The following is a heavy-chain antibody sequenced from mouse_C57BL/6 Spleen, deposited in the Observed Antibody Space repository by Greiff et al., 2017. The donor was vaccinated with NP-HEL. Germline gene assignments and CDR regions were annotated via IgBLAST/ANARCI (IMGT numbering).Heavy chain of an antibody. J-gene: IGHJ2*01. V-gene: IGHV3-6*01. CDR2: ISYDGSN. CDR3: ARAFDYLDY. CDR1: GYSITSGYY. Sequence: EVKLMESGPGLVKPSQSLSLTCSVTGYSITSGYYWNWIRQFPGNKLEWMGYISYDGSNNYNPSLKNRISITRGTSKNQFFLKLNSVTTEDTATYYCARAFDYLDYWGQGTTLTVSS.